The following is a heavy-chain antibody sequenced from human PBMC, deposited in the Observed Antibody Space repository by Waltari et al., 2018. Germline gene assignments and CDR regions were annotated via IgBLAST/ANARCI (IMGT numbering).Heavy chain of an antibody. CDR2: LRNTGAT. CDR1: GDFPSADH. CDR3: ARLPTKYYDSLGWGFFDQ. D-gene: IGHD3-22*01. J-gene: IGHJ4*02. V-gene: IGHV4-59*08. Sequence: QLQESGPGLVKPSETLSLTCPVSGDFPSADHWTWIRQAPGKGLEWIAYLRNTGATKCTPSLESRVTISAVTSKKQFSLRLTSVTAADTAVYYCARLPTKYYDSLGWGFFDQWGQGILVTVSS.